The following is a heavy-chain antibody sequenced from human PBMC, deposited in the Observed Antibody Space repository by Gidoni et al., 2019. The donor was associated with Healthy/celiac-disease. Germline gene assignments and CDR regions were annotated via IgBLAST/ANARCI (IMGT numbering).Heavy chain of an antibody. CDR1: GFTFSSYS. Sequence: EVQLVESGGGLVKPGGSLRLSCAASGFTFSSYSMNWVRQAPGKGLEWVSSISSSSSYIYYADSVKGRFTISRDNAKNSLYLQMNSLRAEDTAVYYCARGLRLRGAFDIWGQGTMVTVSS. CDR3: ARGLRLRGAFDI. CDR2: ISSSSSYI. D-gene: IGHD3-16*01. J-gene: IGHJ3*02. V-gene: IGHV3-21*01.